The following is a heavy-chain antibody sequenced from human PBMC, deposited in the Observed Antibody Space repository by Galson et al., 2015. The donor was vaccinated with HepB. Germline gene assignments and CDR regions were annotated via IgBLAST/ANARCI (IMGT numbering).Heavy chain of an antibody. V-gene: IGHV3-48*01. CDR1: GFTFSSYR. J-gene: IGHJ6*02. D-gene: IGHD6-13*01. Sequence: SLRLSCAASGFTFSSYRMNWVRQAPGKGLEWVSYISSSSSTIYYADSVKGRFTISRDNAKNSLYLQMNSLRAEDTAVYYCARGVSSVSYGMDVWGQGTTVTVSS. CDR3: ARGVSSVSYGMDV. CDR2: ISSSSSTI.